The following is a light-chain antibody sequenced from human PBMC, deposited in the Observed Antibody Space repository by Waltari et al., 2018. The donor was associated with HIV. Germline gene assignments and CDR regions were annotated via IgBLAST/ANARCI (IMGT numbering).Light chain of an antibody. V-gene: IGKV2-28*01. J-gene: IGKJ1*01. CDR2: MGS. CDR1: QGLLHSIGYNY. Sequence: DIVMPQSPLSLLVTPGAPASIPCRSSQGLLHSIGYNYLNWYLQKPGQSLQLLIYMGSNRASGVPGRFRGSGSGTYFTLKISRVEAEDAGIYYCMQALQTPWTFGQGTKVEIK. CDR3: MQALQTPWT.